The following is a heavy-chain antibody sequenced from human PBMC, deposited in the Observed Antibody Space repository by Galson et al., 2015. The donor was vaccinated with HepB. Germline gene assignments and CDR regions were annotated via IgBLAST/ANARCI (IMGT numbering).Heavy chain of an antibody. CDR3: ARGYSSKWFSGLGY. CDR1: GFTVSRNH. J-gene: IGHJ4*02. CDR2: IYSEGTT. V-gene: IGHV3-53*01. D-gene: IGHD3-22*01. Sequence: SLRLSCAASGFTVSRNHMSWVRQAPGKELEWVSVIYSEGTTYYADSVKGRFITSRDNSKNTLYLQMNNLRAEDTAVYYCARGYSSKWFSGLGYWGQGTLVTVSS.